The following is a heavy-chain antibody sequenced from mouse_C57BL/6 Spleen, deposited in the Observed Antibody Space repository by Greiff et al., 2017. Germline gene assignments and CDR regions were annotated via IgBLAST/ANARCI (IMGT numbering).Heavy chain of an antibody. Sequence: EVKLQQSGPELVKPGASVKISCKASGYTFTDYYMNWVKQSHGKSLEWIGDINPNNGGTSYNQKFKGKATLTVDKSSSTAYMELRSLTSEDSAVYYCARYGNYEEGFDDWGQGTTLTVSS. CDR2: INPNNGGT. D-gene: IGHD2-1*01. CDR3: ARYGNYEEGFDD. CDR1: GYTFTDYY. J-gene: IGHJ2*01. V-gene: IGHV1-26*01.